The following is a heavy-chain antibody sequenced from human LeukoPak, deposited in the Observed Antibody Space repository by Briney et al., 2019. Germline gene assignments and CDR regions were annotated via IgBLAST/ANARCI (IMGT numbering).Heavy chain of an antibody. V-gene: IGHV4-30-4*01. J-gene: IGHJ4*02. CDR2: IYYSGST. CDR3: ARVERITMIVVVFDY. Sequence: SQTLSLTCTVSGGSISSGDYYWSWIRQPPGKGLEWIGYIYYSGSTYYNPSLKSRVTISVDTSKNQFSPKLSSVTAADTAVYYCARVERITMIVVVFDYWGQGTLATVSS. CDR1: GGSISSGDYY. D-gene: IGHD3-22*01.